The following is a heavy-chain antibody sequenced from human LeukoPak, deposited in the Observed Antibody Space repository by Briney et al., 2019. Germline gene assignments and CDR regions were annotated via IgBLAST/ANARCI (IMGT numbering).Heavy chain of an antibody. CDR1: GFTVSRNY. V-gene: IGHV3-53*01. Sequence: GGSLRLSCAASGFTVSRNYMSWVRQAPGKGLGWVSVSYSGGDTYYPDSVKGRFTVSRDNPKNTVYLQMNSLRAEDTAVYYCARDQGLLVVAGRFGYWGQGTLVTVSS. CDR3: ARDQGLLVVAGRFGY. J-gene: IGHJ4*02. D-gene: IGHD6-19*01. CDR2: SYSGGDT.